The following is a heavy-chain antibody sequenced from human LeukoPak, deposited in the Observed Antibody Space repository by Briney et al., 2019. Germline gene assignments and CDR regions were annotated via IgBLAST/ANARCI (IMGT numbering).Heavy chain of an antibody. Sequence: ASVKVSRTASGGTFSSYAISWVRQAPGQGLEWMGGIIPIFGTANYAQKFQGRVTITADESTSTAYMELSSLRSEDTAVYYCARARIAANANWFDPWGQGTLVTVSS. V-gene: IGHV1-69*13. CDR1: GGTFSSYA. CDR3: ARARIAANANWFDP. J-gene: IGHJ5*02. D-gene: IGHD6-13*01. CDR2: IIPIFGTA.